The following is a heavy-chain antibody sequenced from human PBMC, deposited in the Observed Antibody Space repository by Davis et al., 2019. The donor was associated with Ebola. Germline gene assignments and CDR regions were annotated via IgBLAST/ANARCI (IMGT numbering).Heavy chain of an antibody. J-gene: IGHJ3*01. Sequence: PGGSLRLSCAASEFTFSAHWMSWVRQAPGKGLEWVANINQDGGEGYYVHSVKGRFTISRDNAKNSLFMQMNSLRVEDTAVYYCVRHNMWTYDVWGQGTMVTVSS. CDR2: INQDGGEG. D-gene: IGHD2-21*01. V-gene: IGHV3-7*01. CDR3: VRHNMWTYDV. CDR1: EFTFSAHW.